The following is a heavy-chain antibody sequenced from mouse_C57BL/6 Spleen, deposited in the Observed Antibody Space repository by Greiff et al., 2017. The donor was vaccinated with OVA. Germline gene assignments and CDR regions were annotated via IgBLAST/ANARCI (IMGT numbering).Heavy chain of an antibody. CDR1: GYTFTSYW. CDR3: ARDYGDY. CDR2: IDPSVSYT. J-gene: IGHJ2*01. D-gene: IGHD1-1*02. V-gene: IGHV1-50*01. Sequence: QVQLQQPGAELVKPGASVKLSCKASGYTFTSYWMQWVKQRPGQGLEWIGEIDPSVSYTNYNQKFKGKATLTVDTSSSTAYMQLSSLTSEDSAVYYCARDYGDYWGQGTTLTVSS.